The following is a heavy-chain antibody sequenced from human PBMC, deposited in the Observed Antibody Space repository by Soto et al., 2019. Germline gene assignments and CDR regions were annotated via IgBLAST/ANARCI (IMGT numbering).Heavy chain of an antibody. J-gene: IGHJ5*02. V-gene: IGHV1-8*01. CDR2: MNPNSGNT. D-gene: IGHD2-15*01. CDR1: GYTFTSYD. CDR3: ALCSGGSCLDWFDP. Sequence: ASVKVSCKASGYTFTSYDINWVRQATGQGLEWMGWMNPNSGNTGYAQKFQGRVTMTRNTSISTAYVELSSLRSEDTAVYYCALCSGGSCLDWFDPWGQGTLVTVSS.